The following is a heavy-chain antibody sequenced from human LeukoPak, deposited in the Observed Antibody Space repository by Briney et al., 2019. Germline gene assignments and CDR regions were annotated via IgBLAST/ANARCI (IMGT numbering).Heavy chain of an antibody. D-gene: IGHD2-2*02. CDR3: AKELGHTLPFDC. J-gene: IGHJ4*02. Sequence: GGSLRLSCAGSGFIFSSYPMNWVRQAPGKGLEWVSAISGGGDRTYYADSVRGRFTIYRDNSKNMLYLQVNSLRAEDAAVYYCAKELGHTLPFDCWGQGTLVTVSS. CDR2: ISGGGDRT. V-gene: IGHV3-23*01. CDR1: GFIFSSYP.